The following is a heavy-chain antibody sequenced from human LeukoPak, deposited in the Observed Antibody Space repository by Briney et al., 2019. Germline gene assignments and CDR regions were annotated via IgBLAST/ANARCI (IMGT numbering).Heavy chain of an antibody. CDR3: ARRDCSGSYFDY. V-gene: IGHV4-39*01. D-gene: IGHD2-15*01. Sequence: SETLSLTCTVSGGSISSSSHYWGWIRQAPGKGLEWIGNIYYRGGTYYNPSLKSRVTMSVDTSKNQFSLKLSSVTAADTAVYYCARRDCSGSYFDYWGQGTLVTVSS. CDR2: IYYRGGT. CDR1: GGSISSSSHY. J-gene: IGHJ4*02.